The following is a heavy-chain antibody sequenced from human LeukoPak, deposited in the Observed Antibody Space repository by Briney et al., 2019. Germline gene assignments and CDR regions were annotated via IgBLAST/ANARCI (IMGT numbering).Heavy chain of an antibody. CDR1: GYTFTGYY. V-gene: IGHV1-2*02. Sequence: ASVKVSCKASGYTFTGYYMHWVRQAPGQGLEWMGWINPNSGGTNYAQKFQGRVTMTRNTSINTAYMELSRLRSDDTAVYYCARGMGAATEFAYWGQGTLVTVSS. D-gene: IGHD6-25*01. CDR2: INPNSGGT. CDR3: ARGMGAATEFAY. J-gene: IGHJ4*02.